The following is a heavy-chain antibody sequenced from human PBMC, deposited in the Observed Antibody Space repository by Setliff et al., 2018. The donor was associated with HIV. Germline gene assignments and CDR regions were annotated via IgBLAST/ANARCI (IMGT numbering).Heavy chain of an antibody. CDR1: GYTFTSYY. CDR3: ARGSTAVNYYNNHMDV. J-gene: IGHJ6*03. Sequence: ASVKVSCKASGYTFTSYYIHWVRQAPGQGLEWMGRIIPNSGGTNFARNFQGRVTMTRDTSITTAYMELSRLTSDDTAVYYCARGSTAVNYYNNHMDVWGKGTTVTVSS. V-gene: IGHV1-2*06. CDR2: IIPNSGGT. D-gene: IGHD2-2*01.